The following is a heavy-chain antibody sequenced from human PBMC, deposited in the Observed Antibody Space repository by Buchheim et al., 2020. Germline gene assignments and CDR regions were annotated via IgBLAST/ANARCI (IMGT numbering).Heavy chain of an antibody. J-gene: IGHJ4*02. D-gene: IGHD4-17*01. V-gene: IGHV3-15*02. CDR3: TTAGLDYGAT. CDR1: GFTFSNAW. Sequence: EVQLVESGGTLVKPGGSLRLSCAASGFTFSNAWMSWVRQAPGKGLEWVGRIQSKTVGGTTDYAAPVTGRFTISRDDSKNTLYLQMNSLKTEDTAVYYCTTAGLDYGATWGQGTL. CDR2: IQSKTVGGTT.